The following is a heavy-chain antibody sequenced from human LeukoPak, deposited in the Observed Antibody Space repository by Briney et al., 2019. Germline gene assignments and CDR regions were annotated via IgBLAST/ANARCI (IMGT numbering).Heavy chain of an antibody. V-gene: IGHV3-23*01. J-gene: IGHJ5*01. CDR1: GFTFISYA. CDR2: ISGSGGST. D-gene: IGHD1-26*01. CDR3: ANVGLGRPPSTSWFDP. Sequence: GGSLRLSCAASGFTFISYAMSWVRQAPGKGLEWVSAISGSGGSTYYADSVKGRFTISRDNSKNTLYLQMNSLRALDAAVDYLANVGLGRPPSTSWFDPWGQGTLVTVSS.